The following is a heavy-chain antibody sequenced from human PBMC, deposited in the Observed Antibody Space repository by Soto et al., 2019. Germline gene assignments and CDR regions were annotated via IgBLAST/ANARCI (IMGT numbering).Heavy chain of an antibody. Sequence: QVQLQESGPGLVKPSQTLSLTCTVSGGSISSGGYYCRWIRQHPGKGLEWIGYIYYSGSTYYNPSLKRRVTISVATSKNQFSLKLSSVTAADTAVYYCARDSRPLTQGLFDPWGQGTLVTVSS. CDR2: IYYSGST. J-gene: IGHJ5*02. CDR3: ARDSRPLTQGLFDP. CDR1: GGSISSGGYY. V-gene: IGHV4-31*03.